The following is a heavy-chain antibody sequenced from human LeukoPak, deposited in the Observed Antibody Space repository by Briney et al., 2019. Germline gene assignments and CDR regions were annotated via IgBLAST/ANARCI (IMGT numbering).Heavy chain of an antibody. J-gene: IGHJ3*02. CDR3: ARDSPPQPVSRAFDI. D-gene: IGHD6-13*01. Sequence: PSETLSLTCTVSGGSISSYYWNWIRQPAGKGLEWIARIYTSGSTNYNPSLKSRVTMSVDTSKNQFSLKLSSVTAADTAVYYCARDSPPQPVSRAFDIWGQGTMVTVSS. CDR2: IYTSGST. CDR1: GGSISSYY. V-gene: IGHV4-4*07.